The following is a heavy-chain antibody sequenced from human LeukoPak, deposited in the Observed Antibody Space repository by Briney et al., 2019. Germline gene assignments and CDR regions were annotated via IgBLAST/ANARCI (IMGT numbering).Heavy chain of an antibody. CDR1: GYTFTSYG. J-gene: IGHJ4*02. D-gene: IGHD5-12*01. CDR2: ISAYNGNT. Sequence: GASVKVSCKASGYTFTSYGISWVRQAPGQGLEWMGWISAYNGNTNYAQKLQGRVTMTTDTSTSTAYMELRSLRSDDTAVYYCARDSTAGLSGYGLDYWGQGTLVTVPS. V-gene: IGHV1-18*01. CDR3: ARDSTAGLSGYGLDY.